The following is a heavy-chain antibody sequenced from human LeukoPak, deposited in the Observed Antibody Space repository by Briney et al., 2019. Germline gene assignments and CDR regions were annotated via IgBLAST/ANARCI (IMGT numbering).Heavy chain of an antibody. V-gene: IGHV3-7*01. J-gene: IGHJ4*02. CDR2: IKQDGGEK. CDR1: GFTFSNYW. CDR3: AKGTQRGNSGWGYFFDQ. D-gene: IGHD6-19*01. Sequence: PGGSLRLSCVASGFTFSNYWMSWVRQAPGKGLEWVANIKQDGGEKYYVDSVKGRFTTSRDNGKNSLYLQMNSLRAEDTAVYYCAKGTQRGNSGWGYFFDQWGQGTLVTVSS.